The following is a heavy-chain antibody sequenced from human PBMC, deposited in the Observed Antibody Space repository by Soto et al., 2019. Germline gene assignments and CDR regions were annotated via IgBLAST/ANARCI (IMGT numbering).Heavy chain of an antibody. CDR1: GGTFSSYA. J-gene: IGHJ6*02. D-gene: IGHD4-17*01. Sequence: ASVKVSCKASGGTFSSYAISWVRQAPGQGLEWMGGIIPIFGTANYAQKFQGRVTITADKSTSTAYMELSSLRSEDTAVYYCARNPLPTTVNVPLGYYYYGMDVWGQGTTVTVSS. CDR3: ARNPLPTTVNVPLGYYYYGMDV. CDR2: IIPIFGTA. V-gene: IGHV1-69*06.